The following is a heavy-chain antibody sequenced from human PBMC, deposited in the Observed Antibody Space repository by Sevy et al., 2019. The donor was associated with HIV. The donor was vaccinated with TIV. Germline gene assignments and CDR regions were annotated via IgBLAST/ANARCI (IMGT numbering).Heavy chain of an antibody. J-gene: IGHJ4*02. CDR1: GFTFSSYS. CDR2: ISSSSSTI. Sequence: GGSLRLSCAASGFTFSSYSMNWVRQAPGKGLEWDSYISSSSSTIYYADSVKGRFTISRANAKNSLYLEMNSLRAEDTAVYYCARESIADLDYWGQGTLVTVSS. D-gene: IGHD6-6*01. V-gene: IGHV3-48*01. CDR3: ARESIADLDY.